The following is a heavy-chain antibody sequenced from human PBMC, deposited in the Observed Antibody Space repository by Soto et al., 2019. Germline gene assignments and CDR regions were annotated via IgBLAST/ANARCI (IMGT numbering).Heavy chain of an antibody. CDR2: IHNSGNT. J-gene: IGHJ6*02. Sequence: PSETLSLTCTVSGGSISSGDYYWSWIRQPPGKGLEWIGYIHNSGNTYHNPSLKSRVTISVDTSKNQFSLKLSSVTAEDTAVYYCARDPDIVVVPAVGYYYGMEVWGQGTTVTVSS. CDR1: GGSISSGDYY. CDR3: ARDPDIVVVPAVGYYYGMEV. V-gene: IGHV4-30-4*01. D-gene: IGHD2-2*01.